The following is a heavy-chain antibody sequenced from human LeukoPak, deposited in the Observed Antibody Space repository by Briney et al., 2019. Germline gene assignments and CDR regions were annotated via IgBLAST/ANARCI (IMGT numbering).Heavy chain of an antibody. D-gene: IGHD3-22*01. CDR1: GYTLTELS. Sequence: ASVKVSCKVSGYTLTELSMYWVRQAPGKGLEWMGGFDPEDGETIYAQKFQGRVTMTEDTSTDTAYMELSSLRSEDTAVYYCATDLYYYDSSGYYYWGQGTLVTVSS. CDR3: ATDLYYYDSSGYYY. V-gene: IGHV1-24*01. CDR2: FDPEDGET. J-gene: IGHJ4*02.